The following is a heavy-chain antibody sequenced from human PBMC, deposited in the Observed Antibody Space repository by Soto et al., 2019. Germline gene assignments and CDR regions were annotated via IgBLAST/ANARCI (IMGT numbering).Heavy chain of an antibody. Sequence: PGESLKISCKGSGYSFTSYWIGWVRQMPGKGLEWMGIIYPGDSDTRYSPSFQGQVTISADKSISTAYLQWSSLKASDTAMYYCARGALEWLLSNWFDPWGQGTLVPVSS. CDR1: GYSFTSYW. CDR2: IYPGDSDT. CDR3: ARGALEWLLSNWFDP. V-gene: IGHV5-51*01. D-gene: IGHD3-3*01. J-gene: IGHJ5*02.